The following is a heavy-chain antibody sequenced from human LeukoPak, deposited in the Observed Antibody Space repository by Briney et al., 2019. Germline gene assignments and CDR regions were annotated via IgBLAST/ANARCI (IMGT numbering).Heavy chain of an antibody. J-gene: IGHJ4*02. CDR3: ARGGYDYVWGSYRSPFDY. CDR1: GFTFSDYY. D-gene: IGHD3-16*02. Sequence: PGGSLRLSCAASGFTFSDYYMSWIRQAPGKGLEWDSYISSSGSTIYYADSVKGRFTISRDNAKNSLYLQMNSLRAEDTAVYYCARGGYDYVWGSYRSPFDYWGQGTLVTVSS. V-gene: IGHV3-11*04. CDR2: ISSSGSTI.